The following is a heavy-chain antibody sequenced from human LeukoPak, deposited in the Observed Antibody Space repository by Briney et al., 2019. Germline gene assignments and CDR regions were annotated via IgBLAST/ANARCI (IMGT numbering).Heavy chain of an antibody. J-gene: IGHJ4*02. D-gene: IGHD3-3*01. CDR1: GFTFSRYA. V-gene: IGHV3-23*01. CDR2: ISGSGGST. Sequence: PGGSLRLSCAASGFTFSRYAMSWVCQAPGKGLEWVSAISGSGGSTYYADSVKGRFTISRDNSKNTLYLQMNSLRAEDTAVYYCAKADLRIFGVGTYFDYWGQGTLVTVSS. CDR3: AKADLRIFGVGTYFDY.